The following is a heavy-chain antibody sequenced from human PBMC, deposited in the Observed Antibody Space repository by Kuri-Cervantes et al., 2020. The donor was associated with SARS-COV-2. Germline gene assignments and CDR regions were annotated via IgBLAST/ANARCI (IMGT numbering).Heavy chain of an antibody. CDR1: GFTFSTYS. V-gene: IGHV3-33*08. Sequence: GESLKISCAASGFTFSTYSMNWVRQAPGKGLEWVAVIWYDGSNKYYVDSVKGRFTISRDNSKNTLYLQMNSLRAEDTAVYYCAAELVAAYGMDVWGQGTTVTVSS. J-gene: IGHJ6*02. CDR3: AAELVAAYGMDV. D-gene: IGHD1-7*01. CDR2: IWYDGSNK.